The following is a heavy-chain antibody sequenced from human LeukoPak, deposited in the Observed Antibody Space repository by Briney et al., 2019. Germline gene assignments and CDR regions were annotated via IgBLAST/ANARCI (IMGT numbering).Heavy chain of an antibody. V-gene: IGHV4-31*03. CDR3: ARWGYYDSSGYSPSYYFDY. Sequence: SETLSLTCTVSGGSISSGGYYWSWIRQHPGKGLEWIGYIYYSGSTYCNPSLKSRVTISVDTSKNQFSLKLSSVTAADTAVYYCARWGYYDSSGYSPSYYFDYWGQGTLVTVSS. CDR1: GGSISSGGYY. CDR2: IYYSGST. J-gene: IGHJ4*02. D-gene: IGHD3-22*01.